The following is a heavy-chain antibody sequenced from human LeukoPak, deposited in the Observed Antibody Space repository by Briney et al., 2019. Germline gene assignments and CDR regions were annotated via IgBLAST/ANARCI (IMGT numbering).Heavy chain of an antibody. CDR3: ERGHGGGSYYYYGMDV. V-gene: IGHV3-21*01. CDR2: ISSSSSYI. D-gene: IGHD1-26*01. Sequence: GGSLRLSCAASGFTFSSYSMNWVRQAPGKGLEWVSSISSSSSYIYYADSVKGRFTISRDNAKNSLYLQMNSLRAEDTAVYYCERGHGGGSYYYYGMDVWGQGTTVTVSS. J-gene: IGHJ6*02. CDR1: GFTFSSYS.